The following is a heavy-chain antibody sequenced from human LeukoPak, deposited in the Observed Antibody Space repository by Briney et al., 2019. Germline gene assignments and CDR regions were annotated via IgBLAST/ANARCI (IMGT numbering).Heavy chain of an antibody. J-gene: IGHJ6*02. CDR1: GFTFSSYE. V-gene: IGHV3-48*03. Sequence: GGSLRLSCAASGFTFSSYEMNWVRQAPGKGLGWVSYISSSGSTIYYADSVQGRFTISRDNDKNSLYLQMNNLRAEDTAVYYCARTPLGAMGYYGMDVWGQGTTVTVSS. CDR3: ARTPLGAMGYYGMDV. CDR2: ISSSGSTI. D-gene: IGHD1-26*01.